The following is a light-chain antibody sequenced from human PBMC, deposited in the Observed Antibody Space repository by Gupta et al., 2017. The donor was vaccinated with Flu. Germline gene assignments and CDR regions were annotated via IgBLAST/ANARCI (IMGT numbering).Light chain of an antibody. J-gene: IGLJ3*02. V-gene: IGLV2-23*02. Sequence: ALTPPASVSGSPGQPTTTSSTATFSDVGRFALVSWYQQHPKPAPILIIYEVIRRPAGPASRFAGSESSNAASLTIAGHQMEDEADYCCYSYAGSDTWVFGGGTKLTVL. CDR1: FSDVGRFAL. CDR3: YSYAGSDTWV. CDR2: EVI.